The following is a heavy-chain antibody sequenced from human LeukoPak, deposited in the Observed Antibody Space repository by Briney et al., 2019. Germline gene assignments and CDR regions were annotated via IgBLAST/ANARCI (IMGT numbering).Heavy chain of an antibody. D-gene: IGHD1-26*01. V-gene: IGHV4-59*01. CDR2: IYYSEST. CDR3: ARGMTRPTDYMDV. Sequence: SENLSLTCTVSGGSISSYYWSWIRQPPGKGLEWIGYIYYSESTNHNPSLKSRGTISVDTSKNQFSLKLSSVTAADTAVYYCARGMTRPTDYMDVWGKGTTVT. CDR1: GGSISSYY. J-gene: IGHJ6*03.